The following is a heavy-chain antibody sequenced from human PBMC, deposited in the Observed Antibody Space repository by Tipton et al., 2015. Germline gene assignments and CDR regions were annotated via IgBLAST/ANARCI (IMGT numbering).Heavy chain of an antibody. CDR2: IYYSGST. V-gene: IGHV4-61*01. D-gene: IGHD5-24*01. Sequence: TLSLTCTVSGGSVSSGTYYWSWIRQPPGKGLEWIGYIYYSGSTNYNPSLKSRVTISLDTSKNQFSLKLSSVTAADTAVYYCARDLEHGMDVWGQGTTVTVSS. J-gene: IGHJ6*02. CDR1: GGSVSSGTYY. CDR3: ARDLEHGMDV.